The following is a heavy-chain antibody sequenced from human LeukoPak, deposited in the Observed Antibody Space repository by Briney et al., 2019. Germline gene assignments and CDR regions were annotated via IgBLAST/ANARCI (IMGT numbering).Heavy chain of an antibody. Sequence: SETLSLTCTVSGGSISSSSYYWGWIRQPQGKGLEWIGSIYYSGSTYYNPSLKSRVTISVDTSKNQFSLKLSSVTAADTAVYYCASTVTTRPYRYFDYWGQGTLVTVSS. D-gene: IGHD4-17*01. CDR3: ASTVTTRPYRYFDY. J-gene: IGHJ4*02. CDR1: GGSISSSSYY. V-gene: IGHV4-39*07. CDR2: IYYSGST.